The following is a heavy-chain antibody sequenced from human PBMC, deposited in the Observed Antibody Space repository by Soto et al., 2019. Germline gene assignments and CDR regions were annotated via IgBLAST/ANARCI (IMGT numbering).Heavy chain of an antibody. V-gene: IGHV3-23*01. Sequence: XXSLRLACAASGFTFSSSAIRWVPQAPGKGLEWVSSISGSGGSTYYADSVKGRFTISRDNSKDTLYLQMSSLRAEDTAIYYCAKDQLGYGEYYFDYWGQGTLVTVSS. D-gene: IGHD5-18*01. CDR1: GFTFSSSA. J-gene: IGHJ4*02. CDR2: ISGSGGST. CDR3: AKDQLGYGEYYFDY.